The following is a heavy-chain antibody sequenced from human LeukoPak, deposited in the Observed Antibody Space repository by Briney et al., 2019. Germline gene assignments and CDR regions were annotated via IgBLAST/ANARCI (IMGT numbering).Heavy chain of an antibody. Sequence: ASVKVSCKASGYTFTSYYMHWVRQAPGQGLEWMGIINPSGGSTSYAQKFQGRVTMTRDMSTSTVYMELSSLRTEDTALYYCAKAHEVGYYYYMDVWGKGTTVTVSS. V-gene: IGHV1-46*01. CDR3: AKAHEVGYYYYMDV. CDR2: INPSGGST. D-gene: IGHD1-26*01. CDR1: GYTFTSYY. J-gene: IGHJ6*03.